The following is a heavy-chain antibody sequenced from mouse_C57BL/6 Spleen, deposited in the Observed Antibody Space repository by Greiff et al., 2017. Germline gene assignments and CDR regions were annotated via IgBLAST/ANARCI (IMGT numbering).Heavy chain of an antibody. CDR1: GYTFTSYW. Sequence: VQLQQPGAELVMPGASVKLSCKASGYTFTSYWMHWVKQRPGQGLEWIGEIDPSDSYTNYNQKFKGKSTLTVDKSSSTAYMQLSSLTSEDAAVYYCARGGTTVVGYWYFDVWGTGTTVTVSS. CDR2: IDPSDSYT. CDR3: ARGGTTVVGYWYFDV. V-gene: IGHV1-69*01. J-gene: IGHJ1*03. D-gene: IGHD1-1*01.